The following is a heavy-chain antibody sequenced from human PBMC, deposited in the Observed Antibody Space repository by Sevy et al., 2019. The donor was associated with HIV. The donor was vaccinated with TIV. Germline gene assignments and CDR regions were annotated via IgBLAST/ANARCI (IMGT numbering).Heavy chain of an antibody. Sequence: GGSLRLSCAASGFTFSTYSMNWVRQAPGKGLEWVSSISSSSTYIYYADSVKGRFTISRNNAKNSLFLQMNSLRAEDTAVYYCAKDLPISGWYGEVFDYWGQGTLVTVSS. CDR3: AKDLPISGWYGEVFDY. V-gene: IGHV3-21*01. CDR2: ISSSSTYI. D-gene: IGHD6-19*01. CDR1: GFTFSTYS. J-gene: IGHJ4*02.